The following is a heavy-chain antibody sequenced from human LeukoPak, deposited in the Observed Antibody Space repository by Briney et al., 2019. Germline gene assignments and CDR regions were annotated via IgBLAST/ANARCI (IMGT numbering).Heavy chain of an antibody. J-gene: IGHJ4*02. CDR1: GGSMSPYH. D-gene: IGHD6-19*01. CDR2: IYYSGST. V-gene: IGHV4-59*08. Sequence: SETLSFTGTVSGGSMSPYHWGWIRQPPGKGLEWTGYIYYSGSTNYNPSLNSRVTISVDTSKNQFSLRLSSVTAADTAIYYCARAVSGRFDYWGQGTLVTVSS. CDR3: ARAVSGRFDY.